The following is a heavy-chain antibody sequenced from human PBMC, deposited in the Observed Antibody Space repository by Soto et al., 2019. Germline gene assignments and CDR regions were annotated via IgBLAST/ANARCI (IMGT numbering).Heavy chain of an antibody. CDR2: ISGSGGST. V-gene: IGHV3-23*01. D-gene: IGHD1-20*01. CDR1: GFTFSSYA. CDR3: AKDRVAAVGIPRYNWNPVTFMKQQYYFDY. Sequence: GGSLRLSCAASGFTFSSYAMSWVRQAPGKGLEWVSAISGSGGSTYYADSVKGRFTISRDNSKNTLYLQMNSLRAEDTAVYYCAKDRVAAVGIPRYNWNPVTFMKQQYYFDYWGQGTLVTVSS. J-gene: IGHJ4*02.